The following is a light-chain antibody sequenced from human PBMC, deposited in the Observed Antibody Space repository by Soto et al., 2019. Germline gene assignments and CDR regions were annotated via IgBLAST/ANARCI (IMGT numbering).Light chain of an antibody. CDR3: SSYTSSSTQV. Sequence: QSVLTQPASVSGSPGQSITISCTGTISDVGGYDYVSWYQQHPGKAPKLMIYDVSIRPSGVSNRFSGSKSGNTAFLTFSGLQAEDEADYYCSSYTSSSTQVFGTGTKVTVL. CDR1: ISDVGGYDY. J-gene: IGLJ1*01. CDR2: DVS. V-gene: IGLV2-14*01.